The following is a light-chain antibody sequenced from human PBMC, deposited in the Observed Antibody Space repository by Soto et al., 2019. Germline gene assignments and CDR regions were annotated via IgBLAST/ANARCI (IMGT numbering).Light chain of an antibody. CDR1: QTISNT. CDR2: ASS. J-gene: IGKJ5*01. V-gene: IGKV1-39*01. Sequence: DIQMTQSPSSLSASVGDRATVTCRASQTISNTLNWYQQRPGKPPNLLIYASSTLQSGVPPRFSGGGSGTELTLTISSLQSEDFATYYCQQTYSTPITFGQGTRLEIK. CDR3: QQTYSTPIT.